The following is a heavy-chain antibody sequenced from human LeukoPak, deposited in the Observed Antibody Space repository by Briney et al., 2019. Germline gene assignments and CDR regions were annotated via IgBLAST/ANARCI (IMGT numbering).Heavy chain of an antibody. CDR1: GYSFTGFY. CDR3: ARDILGRSNGGSNYFGMEV. CDR2: INPNSGNT. J-gene: IGHJ6*02. Sequence: ASVKVSCKASGYSFTGFYMHWVRQAPGQGLEWMGWINPNSGNTHYAQKFQDRVTMTRDTSINTAYMELSSLRSDDTAVYYCARDILGRSNGGSNYFGMEVWGQGTTVTVSS. V-gene: IGHV1-2*02. D-gene: IGHD2-15*01.